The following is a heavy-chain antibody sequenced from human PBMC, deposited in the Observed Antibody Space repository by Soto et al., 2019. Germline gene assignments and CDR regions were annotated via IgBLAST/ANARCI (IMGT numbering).Heavy chain of an antibody. CDR3: ARDTVLTGMFDF. Sequence: SETLSLTCTVSGGSIGSYHWSWVRQPPGKGLEWIASVYYTGITNYNPSLGSRVTISIDAPGNRFSMEITSVTAADTAIYYCARDTVLTGMFDFWGQGTLVTVSS. CDR2: VYYTGIT. D-gene: IGHD4-17*01. CDR1: GGSIGSYH. V-gene: IGHV4-59*01. J-gene: IGHJ4*02.